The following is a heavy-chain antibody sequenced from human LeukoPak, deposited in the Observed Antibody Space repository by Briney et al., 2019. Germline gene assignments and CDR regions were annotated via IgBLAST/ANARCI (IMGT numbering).Heavy chain of an antibody. CDR2: VSGSGGDT. Sequence: GGSLRLSCAASGFTFSSYGMTWVRQAPGKGLEWVATVSGSGGDTWYADSVKGRFTISRDNAKNSLYLQMNSLRAEDTAVYYCAELGITMIGGVWGKGTTVTISS. J-gene: IGHJ6*04. CDR3: AELGITMIGGV. CDR1: GFTFSSYG. V-gene: IGHV3-23*01. D-gene: IGHD3-10*02.